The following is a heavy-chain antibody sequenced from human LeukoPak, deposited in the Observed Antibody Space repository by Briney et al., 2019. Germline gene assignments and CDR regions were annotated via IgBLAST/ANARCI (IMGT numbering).Heavy chain of an antibody. Sequence: SETLSLTCAVSGGSISSSNWWSWVRQPPGKGLEWIGEIYHSGSTNYNPSLKSRVTISVDKSKSQFSLKLSSVTAADTAVYYCASTPQDYGSGSYYDWGQGTLVTVSS. J-gene: IGHJ4*02. D-gene: IGHD3-10*01. CDR2: IYHSGST. CDR3: ASTPQDYGSGSYYD. V-gene: IGHV4-4*02. CDR1: GGSISSSNW.